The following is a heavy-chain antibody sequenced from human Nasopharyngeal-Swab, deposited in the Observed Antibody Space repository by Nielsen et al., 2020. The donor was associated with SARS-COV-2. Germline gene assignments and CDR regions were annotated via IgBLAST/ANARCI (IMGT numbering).Heavy chain of an antibody. J-gene: IGHJ4*02. CDR3: SSKTYYDVWSGYTGGYYFDY. Sequence: GESLKISCTASGFTFGDNAMSWFRQAPGKGLEWVGFVRSKTYGGTTEYAASVKGRFTISRDDSKSIAYLQMNSLKTEDTAVYYCSSKTYYDVWSGYTGGYYFDYWGQGTLVTVSS. CDR1: GFTFGDNA. V-gene: IGHV3-49*03. D-gene: IGHD3-3*01. CDR2: VRSKTYGGTT.